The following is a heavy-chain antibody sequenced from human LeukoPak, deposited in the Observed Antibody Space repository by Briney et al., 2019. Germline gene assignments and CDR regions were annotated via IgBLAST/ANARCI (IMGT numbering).Heavy chain of an antibody. CDR3: ARDRSVNDY. V-gene: IGHV1-18*01. CDR1: IYPFTTYD. D-gene: IGHD3-3*01. Sequence: SEKVFCRASIYPFTTYDMMWARRASGQGFEWMGWFNAYNGKTICVEKFEDRDSKTRHISTSTAYIDVRSVSSDDAAMFYCARDRSVNDYWGQRTLVTVCS. CDR2: FNAYNGKT. J-gene: IGHJ4*02.